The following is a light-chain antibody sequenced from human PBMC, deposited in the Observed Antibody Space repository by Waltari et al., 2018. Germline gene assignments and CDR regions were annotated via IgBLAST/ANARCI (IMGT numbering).Light chain of an antibody. V-gene: IGKV1-12*01. CDR2: AAS. CDR1: QGITSY. CDR3: QQANSFPLT. Sequence: DIQMTQSPSSVSASVGDRVTIPCRASQGITSYLAWYQHKPGKAPKLLIYAASYLQSGVPSRFSGSGSGTYFTLTISSLQPEDFGIYYCQQANSFPLTFGGGTKVEIK. J-gene: IGKJ4*01.